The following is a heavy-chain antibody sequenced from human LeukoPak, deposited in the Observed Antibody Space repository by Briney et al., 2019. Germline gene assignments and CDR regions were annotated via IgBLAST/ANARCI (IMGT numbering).Heavy chain of an antibody. CDR2: TSGSGGST. CDR3: ANDFRYRGRYSAYDAFDI. J-gene: IGHJ3*02. V-gene: IGHV3-23*01. CDR1: GFTFSSHA. D-gene: IGHD1-26*01. Sequence: GGSLRLSCTASGFTFSSHAMSWVRQAPGEGLEWVSGTSGSGGSTYYADSVKGRFTISRDNSKNTLYLQMTSLRAEETAIYYCANDFRYRGRYSAYDAFDIWGQGTMVTVSS.